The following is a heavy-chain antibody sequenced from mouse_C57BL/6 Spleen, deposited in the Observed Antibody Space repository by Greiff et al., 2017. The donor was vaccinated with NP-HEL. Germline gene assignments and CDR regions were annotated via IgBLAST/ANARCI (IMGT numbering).Heavy chain of an antibody. J-gene: IGHJ3*01. CDR1: GFTFSSYA. Sequence: EVKVEESGEGLVKPGGSLKLSCAASGFTFSSYAMSWVRQTPEKRLEWVAYISSGGDYIYYADTVKGRFTISRDNARNTLYLQMSSLKAEDTAMYYCTRDDDDYAWFAYWGQGTLVTVSA. V-gene: IGHV5-9-1*02. CDR2: ISSGGDYI. D-gene: IGHD2-4*01. CDR3: TRDDDDYAWFAY.